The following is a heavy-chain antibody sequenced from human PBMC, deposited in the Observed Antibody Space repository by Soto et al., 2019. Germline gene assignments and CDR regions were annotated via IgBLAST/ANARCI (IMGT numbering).Heavy chain of an antibody. Sequence: QITLNESGPTQVKPRQTLTLTCTFSGFSLTTSGVGVGWIRQSPGKAPEWLALIYWDDDKRYSPSLESRLTNTKDTSKNRVVLTMADLDPADTATYYCAHRVLRTVFGLVTTTAIYFDFWGQGTPVAVSS. CDR1: GFSLTTSGVG. CDR3: AHRVLRTVFGLVTTTAIYFDF. V-gene: IGHV2-5*02. D-gene: IGHD3-3*01. CDR2: IYWDDDK. J-gene: IGHJ4*02.